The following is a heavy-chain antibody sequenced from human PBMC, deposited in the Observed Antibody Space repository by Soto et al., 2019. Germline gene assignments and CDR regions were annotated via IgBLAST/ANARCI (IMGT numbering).Heavy chain of an antibody. CDR3: ARGGSLRFLEWLPGHTENWFDP. Sequence: GASVKVSCKASVYTFTSYDINWVRQATGQGLEWMGWMNPNSGNTGYAQNFQGRVTMTRNTSISTAYMELSSLRSEDTAVYYCARGGSLRFLEWLPGHTENWFDPWGQGTLRTVSS. V-gene: IGHV1-8*01. D-gene: IGHD3-3*01. J-gene: IGHJ5*02. CDR2: MNPNSGNT. CDR1: VYTFTSYD.